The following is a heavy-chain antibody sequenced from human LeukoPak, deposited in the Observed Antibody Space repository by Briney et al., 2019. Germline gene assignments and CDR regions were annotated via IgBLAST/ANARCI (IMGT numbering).Heavy chain of an antibody. CDR3: ARASDPWLQLT. J-gene: IGHJ5*02. CDR2: INEDGSGK. Sequence: GGSLRLSCAASGFTFSNDWMSWVRQAPGKGLEWVANINEDGSGKHYMDSVRGRFSISRDNAQTSLYLQMNSLRAEDTAVYYCARASDPWLQLTWGQGTLVTVSS. CDR1: GFTFSNDW. D-gene: IGHD5-24*01. V-gene: IGHV3-7*05.